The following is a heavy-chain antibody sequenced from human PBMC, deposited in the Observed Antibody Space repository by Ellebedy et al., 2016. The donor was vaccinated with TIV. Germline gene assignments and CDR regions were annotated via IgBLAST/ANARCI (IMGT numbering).Heavy chain of an antibody. Sequence: PGGSLRLSCAASGFTFSSHAMHWVRQAPGRGLEWVAVISYDGSNTYYTDSVTGRFTISRANSKNTLYLQMNSLRAEDTAVYYCATGTILYNGMDVWGQGTTVTVSS. CDR3: ATGTILYNGMDV. CDR1: GFTFSSHA. J-gene: IGHJ6*02. V-gene: IGHV3-30-3*01. CDR2: ISYDGSNT. D-gene: IGHD1-7*01.